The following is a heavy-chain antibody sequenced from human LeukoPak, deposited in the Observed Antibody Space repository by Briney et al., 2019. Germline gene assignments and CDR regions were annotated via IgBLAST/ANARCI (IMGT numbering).Heavy chain of an antibody. CDR3: ARLNLARYCSGGSCYDYYYYGMDV. J-gene: IGHJ6*02. V-gene: IGHV4-31*03. CDR2: IYYSGST. CDR1: GGSISSGGYY. Sequence: SETLSLTCTVSGGSISSGGYYWSWIRQHPGKGLEWIGYIYYSGSTYYNPSLKSRVTISVDTSKNQFSLKLSSVTAADTAVYYCARLNLARYCSGGSCYDYYYYGMDVWGQGTTVTVSS. D-gene: IGHD2-15*01.